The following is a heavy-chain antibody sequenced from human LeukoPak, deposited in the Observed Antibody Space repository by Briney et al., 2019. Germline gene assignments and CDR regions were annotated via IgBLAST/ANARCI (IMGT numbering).Heavy chain of an antibody. V-gene: IGHV3-15*01. CDR2: IKNKNSGRTT. CDR1: GFIFPNAW. J-gene: IGHJ3*02. D-gene: IGHD3-3*01. Sequence: PGGSLRLSCAASGFIFPNAWMHWVRQAPGKGLEWVGRIKNKNSGRTTNYIAPVKGRFTISRDDSRNTLYLEMNSLRAEDTAVYYCAKDHLLRFLEWFPDAFDIWGQGTMVTVSS. CDR3: AKDHLLRFLEWFPDAFDI.